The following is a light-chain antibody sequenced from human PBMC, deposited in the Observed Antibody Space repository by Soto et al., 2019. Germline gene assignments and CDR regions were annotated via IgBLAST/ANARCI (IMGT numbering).Light chain of an antibody. Sequence: QSALTQPASVSGSTGQSTTISCTGTSSDVGGYNYVSWYQHDPGKAPKLMIFYGRNRPSGVSNRFSGSNSGNTASLPISGLQPEHEAEYYCSSYTTSNTRQIVCGTGTKVTVL. CDR2: YGR. V-gene: IGLV2-14*03. J-gene: IGLJ1*01. CDR1: SSDVGGYNY. CDR3: SSYTTSNTRQIV.